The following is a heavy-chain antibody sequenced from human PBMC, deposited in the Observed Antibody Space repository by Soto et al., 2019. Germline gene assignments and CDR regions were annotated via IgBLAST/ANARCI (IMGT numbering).Heavy chain of an antibody. D-gene: IGHD6-13*01. CDR1: GVAFSNAL. CDR2: IKRKTDGGTT. V-gene: IGHV3-15*01. J-gene: IGHJ3*02. Sequence: PAGALTLSCTASGVAFSNALMSSVRQAPGKGLAWVGRIKRKTDGGTTDYAAPVKGRFTFAREDSKSTLYLQMNSLKTEDTAVYYCTRRAAAGALDFDSCGQERMVGVSS. CDR3: TRRAAAGALDFDS.